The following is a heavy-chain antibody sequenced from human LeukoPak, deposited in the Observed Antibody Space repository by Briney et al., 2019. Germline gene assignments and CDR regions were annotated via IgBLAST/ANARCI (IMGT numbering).Heavy chain of an antibody. V-gene: IGHV4-4*07. Sequence: SETLSLTCTVSGGSISSYYWSWIRQPAGKGLEWIGRIYTSGSTNYNPSLKSRVTMSVDTSKNQFSLKLSSVIAADTAVYYCARDLLDCSSTSCHDAFDIWGQGTMVTVSS. CDR1: GGSISSYY. CDR3: ARDLLDCSSTSCHDAFDI. J-gene: IGHJ3*02. D-gene: IGHD2-2*01. CDR2: IYTSGST.